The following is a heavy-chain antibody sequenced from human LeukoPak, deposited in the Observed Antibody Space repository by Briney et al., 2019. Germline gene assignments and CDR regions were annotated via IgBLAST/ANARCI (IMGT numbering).Heavy chain of an antibody. CDR1: GFTFSNAW. V-gene: IGHV3-23*01. CDR2: ISGSGGNT. D-gene: IGHD7-27*01. CDR3: ARDWGY. Sequence: GGSLRLSCAASGFTFSNAWMSWVRQAPGKGLEWVSAISGSGGNTFFADSVKGRFTISRDNSKNTLYLQMDSLRAEDTAVYYCARDWGYWGQGTLVTVSS. J-gene: IGHJ4*02.